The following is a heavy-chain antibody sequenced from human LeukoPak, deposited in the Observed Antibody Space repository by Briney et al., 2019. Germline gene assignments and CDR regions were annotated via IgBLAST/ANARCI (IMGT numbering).Heavy chain of an antibody. CDR2: ISTNNGNI. J-gene: IGHJ5*01. CDR1: DYTFTNYG. Sequence: ASLKVSCKTSDYTFTNYGIIWVRQGPGQGLEWMGWISTNNGNINYAQKLQDRVTMTTDTSTSTAYMELRSLRSDDTAVYYCARDLNTPRWFDSWGQGTLVTVSS. CDR3: ARDLNTPRWFDS. V-gene: IGHV1-18*01.